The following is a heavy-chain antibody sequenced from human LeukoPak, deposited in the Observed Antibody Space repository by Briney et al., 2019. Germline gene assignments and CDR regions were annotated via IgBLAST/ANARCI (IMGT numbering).Heavy chain of an antibody. V-gene: IGHV3-23*01. CDR1: GFTFSSYA. Sequence: GGSLRLSCAASGFTFSSYAMSWVRQAPGKGLEWVSGVGVDGTGYYVDSVKGRFTVSRDTAKNTLYLQMSSLRAEDTAIYYCAKTQGYYDYWGQGTLVTVSS. CDR2: VGVDGTG. CDR3: AKTQGYYDY. J-gene: IGHJ4*02. D-gene: IGHD3-22*01.